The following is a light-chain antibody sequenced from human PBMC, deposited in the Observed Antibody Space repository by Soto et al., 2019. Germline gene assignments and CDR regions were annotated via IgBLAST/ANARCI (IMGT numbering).Light chain of an antibody. J-gene: IGKJ2*03. CDR1: QDINNY. CDR3: QQYDYFPPYMYS. Sequence: DIQMTQSPSSLSASVGDRVTITCQASQDINNYVNWYQQKSGKAPKLLIYDATNLVSGVPSRFSGSGSGTDFTFTISSLQPEDLATYYCQQYDYFPPYMYSFGQGTKLEIK. CDR2: DAT. V-gene: IGKV1-33*01.